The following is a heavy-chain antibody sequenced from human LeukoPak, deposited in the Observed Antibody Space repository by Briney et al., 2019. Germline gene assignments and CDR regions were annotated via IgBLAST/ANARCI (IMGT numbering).Heavy chain of an antibody. CDR3: ARAPTSVINPYYFDY. J-gene: IGHJ4*02. V-gene: IGHV5-51*03. CDR1: GYSFTNYW. D-gene: IGHD2-21*01. CDR2: IYPCDSDT. Sequence: PGESLKLSCRGSGYSFTNYWIGWVRQMPEKGLEWMGIIYPCDSDTRYSPSFQGQVTISADKSISTAYLQWSSLKASDTAIYYCARAPTSVINPYYFDYWGRGALVTVSS.